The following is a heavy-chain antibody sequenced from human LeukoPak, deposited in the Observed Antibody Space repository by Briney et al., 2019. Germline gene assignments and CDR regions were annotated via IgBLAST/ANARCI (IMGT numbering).Heavy chain of an antibody. CDR2: FYTSGST. Sequence: SETLSLTCTVSGGSISSGSYYWSWIRQPAGKGLEWIGRFYTSGSTNYNPSLKSRVTISVDTSKNQFSLKLNSVAAADTAVYYCARGRDGYNFLNRGEYYYFDYWGQGTLVTVSS. CDR3: ARGRDGYNFLNRGEYYYFDY. D-gene: IGHD5-24*01. CDR1: GGSISSGSYY. J-gene: IGHJ4*02. V-gene: IGHV4-61*02.